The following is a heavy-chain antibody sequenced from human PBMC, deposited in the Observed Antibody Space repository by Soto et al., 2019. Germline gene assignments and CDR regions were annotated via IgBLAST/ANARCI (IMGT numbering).Heavy chain of an antibody. D-gene: IGHD3-10*01. CDR1: GGSISSGDYY. V-gene: IGHV4-30-4*01. CDR3: ARERFGVYYFDY. J-gene: IGHJ4*02. Sequence: QVQLQESGPGLVKPSQTLSLTCTVSGGSISSGDYYWSWIRQPPGKGLEWIGYIYYSGSTYYNPSLTGRXIIXVXKSKNQFSLKLSSVTAADTAVYYCARERFGVYYFDYWGQGTLVTVSS. CDR2: IYYSGST.